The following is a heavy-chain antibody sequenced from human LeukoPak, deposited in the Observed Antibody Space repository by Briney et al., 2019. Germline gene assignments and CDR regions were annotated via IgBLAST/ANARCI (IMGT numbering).Heavy chain of an antibody. V-gene: IGHV3-38-3*01. D-gene: IGHD3-22*01. CDR3: ARGGGCYDSSGYYDLDY. CDR2: ISGGST. J-gene: IGHJ4*02. CDR1: GFTVSSNE. Sequence: GGSLRLSCAASGFTVSSNEMSWVRQAPGKGLEWVSSISGGSTYYADSRKGRFTISRDNSKNTLYLQMNSLRAEDTAVYYCARGGGCYDSSGYYDLDYWGQGTLVTVSS.